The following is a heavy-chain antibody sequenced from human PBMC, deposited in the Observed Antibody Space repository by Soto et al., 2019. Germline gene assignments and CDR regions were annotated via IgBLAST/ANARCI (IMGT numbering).Heavy chain of an antibody. CDR2: IIPILGIA. V-gene: IGHV1-69*02. J-gene: IGHJ5*02. D-gene: IGHD3-10*01. CDR1: GGTFSSYT. Sequence: SVKGSCKASGGTFSSYTISWVRQAPGQGLEWMGRIIPILGIANYAQKFQGRVTITADKSTSTAYMELSSLRSEDTAVYYCARDGLVRGSNWFDPWGQGTLVSVSS. CDR3: ARDGLVRGSNWFDP.